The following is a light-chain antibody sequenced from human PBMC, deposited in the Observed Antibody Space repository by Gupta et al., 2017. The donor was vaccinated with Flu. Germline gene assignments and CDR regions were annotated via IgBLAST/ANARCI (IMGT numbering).Light chain of an antibody. Sequence: QSVLTQPPSASGTPGQRVTVSCSGSSSNIGSNAVSWYRQLPGTAPKLLIYGNSQRPSGVPDRFSGSKSGTSASLAISELQSDDEADYYCAGWDDSLDGRLFGGGTKLTVL. V-gene: IGLV1-44*01. J-gene: IGLJ2*01. CDR2: GNS. CDR3: AGWDDSLDGRL. CDR1: SSNIGSNA.